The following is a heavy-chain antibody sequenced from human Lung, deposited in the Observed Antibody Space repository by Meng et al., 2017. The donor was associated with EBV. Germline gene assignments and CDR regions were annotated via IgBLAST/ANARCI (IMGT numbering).Heavy chain of an antibody. V-gene: IGHV1-69*08. J-gene: IGHJ4*02. D-gene: IGHD5-24*01. CDR2: IIPILGIA. CDR3: ARDEGGWLTAPDY. CDR1: GGTFGSYT. Sequence: QGQLVKIGAEVKKPGASVKDPCKASGGTFGSYTISWVRQAPGQGLEWMGRIIPILGIANYAQKFQGRVTITADKSTSTAYMELSSLRSEDTAVYYCARDEGGWLTAPDYWGQGTLVTVSS.